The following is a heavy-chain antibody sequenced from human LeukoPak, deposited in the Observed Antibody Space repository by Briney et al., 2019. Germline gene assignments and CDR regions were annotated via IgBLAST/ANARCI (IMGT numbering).Heavy chain of an antibody. CDR2: IWYDGSNK. J-gene: IGHJ4*02. CDR1: GFSFSNYG. CDR3: ARSNNGGWGYCDY. D-gene: IGHD3-16*01. Sequence: GGSLRLSCAASGFSFSNYGMHWVRQAPGKGLEWVAVIWYDGSNKYYADSVKGRFTISRDISKNTSYVQMSSLRAEDTAVYYCARSNNGGWGYCDYWGQGSLVTVSS. V-gene: IGHV3-33*01.